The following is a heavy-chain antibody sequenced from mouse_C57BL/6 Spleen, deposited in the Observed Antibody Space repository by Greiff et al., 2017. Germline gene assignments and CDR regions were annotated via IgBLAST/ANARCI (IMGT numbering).Heavy chain of an antibody. CDR3: ARGLLPFDY. J-gene: IGHJ2*01. CDR2: INPNNGGT. V-gene: IGHV1-26*01. D-gene: IGHD2-3*01. Sequence: EVQLQQSGPELVKPGASVKISCKASGYTFTDYYMNWVKQSHGQSLEWIGDINPNNGGTSYNQKFKGKATLTVDKSSSTAYMELRSLTSEDSAVYYCARGLLPFDYWGQGTTLTVSS. CDR1: GYTFTDYY.